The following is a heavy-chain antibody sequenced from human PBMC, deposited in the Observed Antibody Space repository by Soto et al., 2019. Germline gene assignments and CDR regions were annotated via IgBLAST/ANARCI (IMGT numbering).Heavy chain of an antibody. CDR3: ESGRHGGYSYGYCFDY. Sequence: SETLSLTCTVSGGSISSYYWSWIRQPPGKGLEWIGYIYYSGSTNYNPSLKSRVTISVDTSKNQFSLTLSSVTAEDTAVYYCESGRHGGYSYGYCFDYWVQGTLVTVSP. V-gene: IGHV4-59*12. CDR1: GGSISSYY. J-gene: IGHJ4*02. D-gene: IGHD5-18*01. CDR2: IYYSGST.